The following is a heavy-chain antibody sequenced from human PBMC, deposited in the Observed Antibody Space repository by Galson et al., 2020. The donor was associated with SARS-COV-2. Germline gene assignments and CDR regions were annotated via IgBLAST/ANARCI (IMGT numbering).Heavy chain of an antibody. J-gene: IGHJ3*02. CDR2: IDYAGSTI. Sequence: GGSLRLSCAASGFTFSHYYMSWIRQAPGKGLEWISYIDYAGSTIYYADSVKGRFTISRDNAKNSVYLQLNSLRAEDTAMYYCARPFSSMVKGEEDAFDIWGQGTMVTVSS. V-gene: IGHV3-11*04. CDR3: ARPFSSMVKGEEDAFDI. D-gene: IGHD3-10*01. CDR1: GFTFSHYY.